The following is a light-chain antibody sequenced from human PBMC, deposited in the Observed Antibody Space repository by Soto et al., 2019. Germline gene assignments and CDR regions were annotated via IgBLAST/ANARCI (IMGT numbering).Light chain of an antibody. CDR1: QGIRNY. CDR2: AAS. Sequence: DIQMTQSPSSLSASVGDRVTITCRASQGIRNYLAWYQQKPWKVPKLLIYAASTLQSGIPSRFSGSGSGTDFTLTISSLQPEDVATYYCQKYNSAPLTFGGGTKLEIK. CDR3: QKYNSAPLT. V-gene: IGKV1-27*01. J-gene: IGKJ4*01.